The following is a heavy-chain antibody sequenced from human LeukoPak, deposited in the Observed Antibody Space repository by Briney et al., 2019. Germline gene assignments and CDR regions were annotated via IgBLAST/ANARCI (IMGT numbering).Heavy chain of an antibody. V-gene: IGHV1-2*06. J-gene: IGHJ4*02. Sequence: GGSLRLSCAASGFTFSSYGMHWVRQAPGQGLEWMGRINPNSGGTNYAQKFQGRVTMTRDTSISTAYMELSRLRSDDTAVYYCARSHYYDSSGYSSCGYWGQGTLVTVSS. CDR3: ARSHYYDSSGYSSCGY. D-gene: IGHD3-22*01. CDR1: GFTFSSYG. CDR2: INPNSGGT.